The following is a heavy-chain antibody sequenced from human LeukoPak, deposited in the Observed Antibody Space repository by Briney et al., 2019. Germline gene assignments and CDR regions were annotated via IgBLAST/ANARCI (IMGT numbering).Heavy chain of an antibody. D-gene: IGHD5-24*01. Sequence: PGGSLRLSCAASGFTFSSYAMSWVRQAPGKGLEWLSVISNTGGSTFYADSVKGRFTISRDNSKNTLYLQMNSLRAEDTAVYYCAKQTEYNSNSPYHYWGQGTLVTVSS. CDR3: AKQTEYNSNSPYHY. CDR2: ISNTGGST. CDR1: GFTFSSYA. V-gene: IGHV3-23*01. J-gene: IGHJ1*01.